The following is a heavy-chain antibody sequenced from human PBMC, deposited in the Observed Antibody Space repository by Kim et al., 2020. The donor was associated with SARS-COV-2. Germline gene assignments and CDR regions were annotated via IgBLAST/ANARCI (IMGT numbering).Heavy chain of an antibody. V-gene: IGHV3-11*06. CDR3: AKDRDVGYDFWSPKPNWFDP. J-gene: IGHJ5*02. Sequence: GRFTLSRDNDKNSLYLQMNSLRAEDTAVYYCAKDRDVGYDFWSPKPNWFDPWGQGTLVTVSS. D-gene: IGHD3-3*01.